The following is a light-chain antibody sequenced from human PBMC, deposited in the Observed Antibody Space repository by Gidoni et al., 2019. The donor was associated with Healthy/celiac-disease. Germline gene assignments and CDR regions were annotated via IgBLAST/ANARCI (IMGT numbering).Light chain of an antibody. CDR1: SSDVGGYNY. V-gene: IGLV2-14*01. J-gene: IGLJ2*01. Sequence: QPALTQPASVSGYPGPSITITCTGTSSDVGGYNYVSWYQQHPGKAPKLMIYDVSNRPSGVSNRFSGSKSGNTASLTISGLQAEDEADYYCSSYTSSSTVVFGGGTKLTVL. CDR3: SSYTSSSTVV. CDR2: DVS.